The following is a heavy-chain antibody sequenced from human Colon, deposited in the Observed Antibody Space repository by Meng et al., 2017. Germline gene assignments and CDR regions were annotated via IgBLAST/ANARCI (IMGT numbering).Heavy chain of an antibody. Sequence: GGSLRLSCAASGFTFTTYAMHWVRQPPGKGLEWVGVISYDGSNKFYADSVKGRFSISRGNSKNTMYLQMSSLRPEDTAVYYCARGTPSYSSSWYSYWGQGTLVTVSS. D-gene: IGHD6-13*01. V-gene: IGHV3-30*04. CDR1: GFTFTTYA. J-gene: IGHJ4*02. CDR2: ISYDGSNK. CDR3: ARGTPSYSSSWYSY.